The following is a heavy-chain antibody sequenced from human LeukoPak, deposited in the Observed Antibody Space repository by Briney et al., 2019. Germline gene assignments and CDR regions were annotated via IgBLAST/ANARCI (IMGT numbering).Heavy chain of an antibody. CDR3: ARDLHEWELLRGAYNWFDP. CDR1: GYSISSGYY. D-gene: IGHD1-26*01. Sequence: SETLSLTCTVSGYSISSGYYWGWIRQPPGKGLEWIGSIYHSGSTYYNPSLKSRVTISVDTSKNQFSLKLSSVTAADTAVYYCARDLHEWELLRGAYNWFDPWGQGTLVTVSS. V-gene: IGHV4-38-2*02. CDR2: IYHSGST. J-gene: IGHJ5*02.